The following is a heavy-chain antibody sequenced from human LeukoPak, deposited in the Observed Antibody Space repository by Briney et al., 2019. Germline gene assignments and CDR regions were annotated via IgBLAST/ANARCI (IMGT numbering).Heavy chain of an antibody. CDR2: ISTTGSTI. J-gene: IGHJ4*02. V-gene: IGHV3-48*03. CDR3: ATIYSYGLNYFDC. Sequence: PGGSLRLSCAASGFTFSSYEMNWVRQAPGKGLEGVSYISTTGSTIYYADSVKGRFTISRDNAKNSLYLQMNSLRAEDTAVYYCATIYSYGLNYFDCWGQGTLVTVSS. D-gene: IGHD5-18*01. CDR1: GFTFSSYE.